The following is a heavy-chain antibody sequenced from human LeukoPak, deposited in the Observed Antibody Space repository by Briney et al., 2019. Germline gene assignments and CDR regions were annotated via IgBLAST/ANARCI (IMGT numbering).Heavy chain of an antibody. CDR3: AREGPGYSYVDY. V-gene: IGHV4-4*07. CDR1: GGSTSGYY. CDR2: IYSNGIT. Sequence: PSETLSLTCTVSGGSTSGYYWSWIRQPAGKGLEWIRRIYSNGITNYNPSLKSRVTMSVDTSKNQFSLKLSSVTAADTAVYYCAREGPGYSYVDYWGQGTLVTVSS. J-gene: IGHJ4*02. D-gene: IGHD5-18*01.